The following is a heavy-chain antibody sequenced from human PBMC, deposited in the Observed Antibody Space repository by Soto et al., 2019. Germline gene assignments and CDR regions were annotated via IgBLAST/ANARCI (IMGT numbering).Heavy chain of an antibody. Sequence: QVQLQQWGAGLLKPSETLSLTCAVYGGSFSGYYWSWIRQPPGKGLEWIGEINHSGSTNYNPSLKSRVTISVDTSKNQFSLKLSSVTAADTAVYYCARGLPQDYYGMDVWGQGPTVTVSS. D-gene: IGHD2-15*01. CDR3: ARGLPQDYYGMDV. CDR2: INHSGST. J-gene: IGHJ6*02. V-gene: IGHV4-34*01. CDR1: GGSFSGYY.